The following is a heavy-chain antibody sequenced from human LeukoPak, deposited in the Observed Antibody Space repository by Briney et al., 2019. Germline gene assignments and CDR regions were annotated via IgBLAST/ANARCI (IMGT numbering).Heavy chain of an antibody. CDR3: ASYSSGKYYYYYGMDV. CDR2: MNPNSGNT. CDR1: GYTFTSYD. D-gene: IGHD6-19*01. J-gene: IGHJ6*02. Sequence: ASVKVSCKASGYTFTSYDINWVRQATGQRLEWMGWMNPNSGNTGYAQKFQGRVTMTRNTSISTAYMELSSLRSEDTAVYYCASYSSGKYYYYYGMDVWGQGTTVTVSS. V-gene: IGHV1-8*01.